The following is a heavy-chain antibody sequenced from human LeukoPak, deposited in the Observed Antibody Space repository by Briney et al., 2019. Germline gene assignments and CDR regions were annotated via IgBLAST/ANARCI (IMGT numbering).Heavy chain of an antibody. Sequence: GGSLRLSCAASGFTFSSYAMSWVRQAPGKGLEWVSAISGSGGSTYYADSVKGRFTISRDNSKNTLYLQMNSLRAEDTAVYYCAKGRRGYSYGSLRGDYWGQGTLVTVSS. CDR1: GFTFSSYA. CDR3: AKGRRGYSYGSLRGDY. V-gene: IGHV3-23*01. CDR2: ISGSGGST. J-gene: IGHJ4*02. D-gene: IGHD5-18*01.